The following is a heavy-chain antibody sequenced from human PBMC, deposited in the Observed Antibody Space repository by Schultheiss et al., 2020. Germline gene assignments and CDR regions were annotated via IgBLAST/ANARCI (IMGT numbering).Heavy chain of an antibody. CDR3: AREAEDNCGGDCYSNDY. V-gene: IGHV3-66*01. CDR1: GFTFSSYA. D-gene: IGHD2-21*02. J-gene: IGHJ4*02. Sequence: GESLKISCAASGFTFSSYAMSWVRQAPGKGLEWVSVIYSDASAYYADSVKGRFTISRDNSKNTLYLQMNSLRAEDTAVYYCAREAEDNCGGDCYSNDYWGQGTLVTVAS. CDR2: IYSDASA.